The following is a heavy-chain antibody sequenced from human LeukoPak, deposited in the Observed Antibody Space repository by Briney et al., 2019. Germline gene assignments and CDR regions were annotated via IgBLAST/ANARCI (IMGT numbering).Heavy chain of an antibody. D-gene: IGHD3-22*01. Sequence: PGGSLRLSCAASGFTFSSYAMHWVRQAPGKGLEWVAVIWYDGSNKYFADSVSGRFTISRDNSKNTLYLQMDSLRAEDTAVYYCARDTYYYASSGYLNRHFDYWGQGTLVTVSS. CDR2: IWYDGSNK. CDR1: GFTFSSYA. V-gene: IGHV3-33*08. CDR3: ARDTYYYASSGYLNRHFDY. J-gene: IGHJ4*02.